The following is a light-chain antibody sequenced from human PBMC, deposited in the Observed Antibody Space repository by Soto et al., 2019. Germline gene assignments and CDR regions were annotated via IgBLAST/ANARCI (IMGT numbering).Light chain of an antibody. CDR1: QSISRQ. V-gene: IGKV1-5*03. J-gene: IGKJ1*01. Sequence: DIQMTQSPSTLSASVGDRVSITCRASQSISRQLAWYQQKPGKAPNLLIYQASNLETGVPSRFTGSGSGTEFTLTISSLQPDALATYYCLQYQSCWTFGQGTKVEVK. CDR3: LQYQSCWT. CDR2: QAS.